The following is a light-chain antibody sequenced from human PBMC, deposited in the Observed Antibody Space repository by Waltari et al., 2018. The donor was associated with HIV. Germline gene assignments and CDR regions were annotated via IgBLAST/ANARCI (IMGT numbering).Light chain of an antibody. CDR2: DVT. CDR1: SRDVGGYNY. Sequence: QSALTQPRSVSGSPGQSVTISCTGTSRDVGGYNYVSWYQHHPGKAPKFMIYDVTHRPSGVPERFSGAKSGNAASLSISGLQAEDEADYYCCSYAGRYTYVFGTGTKVTVL. V-gene: IGLV2-11*01. CDR3: CSYAGRYTYV. J-gene: IGLJ1*01.